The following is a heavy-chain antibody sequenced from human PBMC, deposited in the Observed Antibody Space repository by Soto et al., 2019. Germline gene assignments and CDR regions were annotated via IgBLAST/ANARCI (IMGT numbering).Heavy chain of an antibody. J-gene: IGHJ5*02. CDR3: ARSIGRGFEP. Sequence: EVRLVESGGGLVQPGGSLRLSCAVSGITLESDWMHWVRQSPGKGLVWVARISGDGNITDYAGFGGGRLAMSRDNARGTGFLQMDSLRAEDTSVYYWARSIGRGFEPWGQGTLVIV. CDR2: ISGDGNIT. CDR1: GITLESDW. D-gene: IGHD1-26*01. V-gene: IGHV3-74*01.